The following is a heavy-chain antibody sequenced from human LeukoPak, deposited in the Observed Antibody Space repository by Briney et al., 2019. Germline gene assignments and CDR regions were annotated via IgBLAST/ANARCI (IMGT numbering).Heavy chain of an antibody. CDR3: AKDLEWELLTDAFDI. V-gene: IGHV3-20*04. J-gene: IGHJ3*02. CDR1: GFTFDDYD. Sequence: GGSLRLSCAASGFTFDDYDMSWVRQAPGKGLEWVSGINWNGGSTGYADSVKGRFTISRDNAKNSLYLQMNSLRAEDTAVYYCAKDLEWELLTDAFDIWGQGTMVTVSS. CDR2: INWNGGST. D-gene: IGHD1-26*01.